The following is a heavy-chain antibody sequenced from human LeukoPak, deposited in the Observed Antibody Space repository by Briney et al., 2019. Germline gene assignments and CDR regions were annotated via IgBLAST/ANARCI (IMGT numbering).Heavy chain of an antibody. CDR1: GGSISSSSYY. D-gene: IGHD3-3*01. J-gene: IGHJ6*03. CDR3: ARDGDYYYYMDV. Sequence: PSETLSLTCTVSGGSISSSSYYWGWIRQPPGKGLEWIGSIYYSGSTYYNPSPKSRVTISVDTSKNQFSLKLSSVTAADTAVYYCARDGDYYYYMDVWGKGTTVTVSS. V-gene: IGHV4-39*07. CDR2: IYYSGST.